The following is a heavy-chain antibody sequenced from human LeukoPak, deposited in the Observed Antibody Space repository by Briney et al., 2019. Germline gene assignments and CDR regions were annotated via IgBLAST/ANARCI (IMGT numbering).Heavy chain of an antibody. J-gene: IGHJ4*02. D-gene: IGHD3-9*01. V-gene: IGHV1-8*01. Sequence: GASVKVSCKASGYTFTSYDINWVRQATGQGLEWMGWMNPNSGNTGYAQKFQGRVTMTRNTFISTAYMELSSLASEDTANYYSARWVYDILISDWGEGTLVTVSS. CDR2: MNPNSGNT. CDR1: GYTFTSYD. CDR3: ARWVYDILISD.